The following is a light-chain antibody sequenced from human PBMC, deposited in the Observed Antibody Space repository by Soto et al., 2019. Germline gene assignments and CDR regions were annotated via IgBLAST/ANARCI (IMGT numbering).Light chain of an antibody. CDR1: QSLIHTNGKSY. V-gene: IGKV2-28*01. CDR3: MQALQTPFT. Sequence: IVMTQSPLSLPVTPGEPASISCRSSQSLIHTNGKSYLVWYLQRPGQSPQLLVYLASTRASGVPDRFSGSGSGTDFTLKISRVEAEDVGVYYCMQALQTPFTFGGGTKVEIK. CDR2: LAS. J-gene: IGKJ4*01.